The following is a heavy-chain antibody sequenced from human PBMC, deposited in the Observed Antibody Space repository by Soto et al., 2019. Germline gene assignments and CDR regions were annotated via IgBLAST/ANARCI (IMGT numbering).Heavy chain of an antibody. Sequence: QVQLQESGPGLVKPSETLSLTCTVSGVSVTSGNYYWTWIRQPPGKVLEWIAYIHHAGTTNFNPSLQGRISISVATSKNQISLQLHSVPAADTAVYFCARGGLWGYYDYSGIDVWGRGTTVSISS. CDR2: IHHAGTT. CDR3: ARGGLWGYYDYSGIDV. J-gene: IGHJ6*02. CDR1: GVSVTSGNYY. V-gene: IGHV4-61*01. D-gene: IGHD3-16*01.